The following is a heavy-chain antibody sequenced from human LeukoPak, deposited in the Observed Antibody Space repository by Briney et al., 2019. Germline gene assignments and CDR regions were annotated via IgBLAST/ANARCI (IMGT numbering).Heavy chain of an antibody. CDR1: GGSISSYN. CDR3: ARRYCGAGSCYASFDY. Sequence: PSETLSLTCTVSGGSISSYNWSWIRQPPGKELEWLGYIYYSGSTNYSPSLKSRVTMSVDTSKNQFSLKLSSVTAADTAVYYCARRYCGAGSCYASFDYWGQGTLITVSS. D-gene: IGHD2-15*01. V-gene: IGHV4-59*08. CDR2: IYYSGST. J-gene: IGHJ4*02.